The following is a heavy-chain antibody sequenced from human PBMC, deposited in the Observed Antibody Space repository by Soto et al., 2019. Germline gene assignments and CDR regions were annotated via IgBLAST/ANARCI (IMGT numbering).Heavy chain of an antibody. CDR1: GITFSSYA. CDR3: ARDRYSSGWGDAFDI. V-gene: IGHV3-30-3*01. D-gene: IGHD6-19*01. Sequence: QVQVVESGGGVVQPGRSLRLSCAVSGITFSSYALHWVRQVPGKGLEWVAIVSYDGSYISYTDSVRGRFTISRDNSNNTLYLQMNSLRPEDTAVYYCARDRYSSGWGDAFDIWGQGTMVTVSS. CDR2: VSYDGSYI. J-gene: IGHJ3*02.